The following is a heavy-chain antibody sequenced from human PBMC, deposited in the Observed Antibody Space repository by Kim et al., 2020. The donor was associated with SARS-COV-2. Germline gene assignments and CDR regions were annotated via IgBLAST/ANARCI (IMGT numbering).Heavy chain of an antibody. CDR3: AGGYTYGYFYL. Sequence: GGSLRLSCAASGFRFKTYEMHWVRQAPGKGLEWISHISATGGTINYADSVRGRFSISRDNARDSLWLQMDNLRADDTALYFCAGGYTYGYFYLWGQGTQVTVSS. J-gene: IGHJ4*02. CDR2: ISATGGTI. CDR1: GFRFKTYE. V-gene: IGHV3-48*03. D-gene: IGHD3-22*01.